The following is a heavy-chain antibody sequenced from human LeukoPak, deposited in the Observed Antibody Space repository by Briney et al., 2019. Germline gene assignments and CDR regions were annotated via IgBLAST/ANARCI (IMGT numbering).Heavy chain of an antibody. D-gene: IGHD3-22*01. CDR2: MNPNSGNT. J-gene: IGHJ5*02. CDR3: ARGDIVVAWFDP. Sequence: ASVKVSCKASGGTFTSYDINWVRQATGQGLEWMGWMNPNSGNTNYAQKLQGRVTMTTDTSTSTAYMELRSLRSDDTAVYYCARGDIVVAWFDPWGQGTLVTVSS. CDR1: GGTFTSYD. V-gene: IGHV1-18*01.